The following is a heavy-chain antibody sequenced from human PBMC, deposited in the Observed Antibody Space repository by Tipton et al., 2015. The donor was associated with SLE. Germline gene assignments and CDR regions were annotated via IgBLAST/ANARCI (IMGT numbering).Heavy chain of an antibody. CDR1: GFNVRTNY. V-gene: IGHV3-66*01. CDR2: FYSGGST. Sequence: LSLTCVASGFNVRTNYISWVRQAPGKGLEWVSVFYSGGSTDYADSVKGRLTISRDNSKNTVDLQMNSLRAEDTAVYYCARGGPPTGGYFDLWGRGTLVTVSS. D-gene: IGHD3-10*01. J-gene: IGHJ2*01. CDR3: ARGGPPTGGYFDL.